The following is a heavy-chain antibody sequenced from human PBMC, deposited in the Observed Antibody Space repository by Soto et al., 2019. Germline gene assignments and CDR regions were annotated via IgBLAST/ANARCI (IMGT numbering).Heavy chain of an antibody. CDR2: TYFRSKWQY. V-gene: IGHV6-1*01. CDR1: GDSVSSNSAA. D-gene: IGHD6-19*01. J-gene: IGHJ5*02. CDR3: ARSEQWLTT. Sequence: QIQLQQSGPGLVKPSQTLSLTCAISGDSVSSNSAAWNWIRQSPSRGLEWLGRTYFRSKWQYGYADSVRSRITIKADTSKHQFSLQLNSVTPEDTAVYYCARSEQWLTTWGQGTLVTVSS.